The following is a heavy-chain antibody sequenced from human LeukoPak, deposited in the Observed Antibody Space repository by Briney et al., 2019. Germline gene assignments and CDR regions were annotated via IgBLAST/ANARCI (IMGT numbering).Heavy chain of an antibody. J-gene: IGHJ4*02. CDR1: GGSISSSSYY. Sequence: TPSETLSLTCTVSGGSISSSSYYWGWIRQPPGKGLEWIGSIYYGGSTYYNPSLKGRVTISVDTSKNQFSLKLSSVTAADTAVYYCARRITMVRGVMWDTFDYWGQGTLVTVSS. D-gene: IGHD3-10*01. V-gene: IGHV4-39*01. CDR3: ARRITMVRGVMWDTFDY. CDR2: IYYGGST.